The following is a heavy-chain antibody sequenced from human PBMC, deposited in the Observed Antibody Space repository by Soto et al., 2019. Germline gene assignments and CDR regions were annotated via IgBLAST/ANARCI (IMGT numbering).Heavy chain of an antibody. CDR1: GGDISTYY. V-gene: IGHV4-4*07. CDR3: ARGQRFSDWFDP. J-gene: IGHJ5*02. CDR2: IYSSGST. Sequence: QVQLQESGPGLVKPSETLSLTCTVSGGDISTYYWTWIRQPAGKGLEWIGRIYSSGSTKYNPSLKSRVTMSLDTSKNQFSLRLSSVTAAGTAVYYCARGQRFSDWFDPWGQGTLVTVSS. D-gene: IGHD3-3*01.